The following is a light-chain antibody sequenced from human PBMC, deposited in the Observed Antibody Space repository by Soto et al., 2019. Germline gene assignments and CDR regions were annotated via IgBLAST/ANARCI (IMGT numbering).Light chain of an antibody. CDR2: DNN. Sequence: QSVLTQPPSVSAAPGQKVTISCSGSSSNIGNNSVSWYQQLPGTAPKLLIYDNNKRPSGIPDRFSGSKSGTSATLGITGLQTGDEADYYCGTWDSSLSGVVFGGGTKLTVL. CDR3: GTWDSSLSGVV. CDR1: SSNIGNNS. V-gene: IGLV1-51*01. J-gene: IGLJ2*01.